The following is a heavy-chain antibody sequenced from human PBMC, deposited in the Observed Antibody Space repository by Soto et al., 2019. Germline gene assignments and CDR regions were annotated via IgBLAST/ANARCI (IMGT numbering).Heavy chain of an antibody. J-gene: IGHJ3*02. CDR3: ARDPADSVVVPAAMTDAFDI. V-gene: IGHV1-18*01. D-gene: IGHD2-2*01. Sequence: GASVKVSCKASGYTFTSYGISWVRQAPGQGLEWMGWISAYNGNTNYAQKLQGRVTMTTDTSTSTAYMELRSLRSDDTAVYYCARDPADSVVVPAAMTDAFDIWGQGTMVTGSS. CDR2: ISAYNGNT. CDR1: GYTFTSYG.